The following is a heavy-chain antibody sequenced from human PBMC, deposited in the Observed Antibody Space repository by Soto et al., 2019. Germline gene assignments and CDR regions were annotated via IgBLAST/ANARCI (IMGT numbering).Heavy chain of an antibody. CDR2: IWYDGSNK. J-gene: IGHJ6*02. CDR1: GFTFSSYG. Sequence: QVQLVESGGGVVQPGRSLRLSCAASGFTFSSYGMHWVRQAPGKGLEWVAVIWYDGSNKYYADSVKGRFTISRDNSKNTLYLQMNSLRVEDTAVYYCARGLPYYYYGMDVWGQGTTVTVSS. CDR3: ARGLPYYYYGMDV. V-gene: IGHV3-33*01.